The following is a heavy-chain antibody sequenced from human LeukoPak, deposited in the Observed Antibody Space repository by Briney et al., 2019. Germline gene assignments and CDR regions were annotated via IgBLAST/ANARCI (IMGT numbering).Heavy chain of an antibody. CDR1: GFTFSSFT. V-gene: IGHV3-48*02. CDR3: ASDQRYAFDH. J-gene: IGHJ4*02. Sequence: PGGSLRLSCAASGFTFSSFTMNWVRQAPGKGLEWVSNIRTSAEGANYASYADSVKGRVTISRDDAKNTLYLHMNSLRDDDTAVYYCASDQRYAFDHWGQGSLVTVSS. CDR2: IRTSAEGANYA. D-gene: IGHD3-9*01.